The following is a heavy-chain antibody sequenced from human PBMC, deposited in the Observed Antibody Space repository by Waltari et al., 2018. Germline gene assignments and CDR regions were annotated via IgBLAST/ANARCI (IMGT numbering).Heavy chain of an antibody. CDR3: VGSSWYPDAFDI. Sequence: QVQLQESGPGLVKPSETLSLTCTVSGGSISSHYWSWIRQPPGKGLEWIGYIYYSGSTNYNPSLKSRVTISVDTSKNQFSQKLSSVTAADTAVYYCVGSSWYPDAFDIWGQGTMVTVSS. V-gene: IGHV4-59*11. D-gene: IGHD6-13*01. CDR1: GGSISSHY. CDR2: IYYSGST. J-gene: IGHJ3*02.